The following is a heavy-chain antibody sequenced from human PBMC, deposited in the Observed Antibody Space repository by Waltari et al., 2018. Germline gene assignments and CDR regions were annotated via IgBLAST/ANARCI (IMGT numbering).Heavy chain of an antibody. CDR3: ARDRGGNWNYGCDY. CDR2: VNPNSGGT. Sequence: QVQLVQSGAEVKKPGASVKVSCKASGYTFTGYYMPWVRQPPGQGLEWMGWVNPNSGGTDYAQKFQGRVTMTRDTSISTAYMELSRLRSDDTAVYYCARDRGGNWNYGCDYWGQGTLVTVSS. J-gene: IGHJ4*02. CDR1: GYTFTGYY. V-gene: IGHV1-2*02. D-gene: IGHD1-7*01.